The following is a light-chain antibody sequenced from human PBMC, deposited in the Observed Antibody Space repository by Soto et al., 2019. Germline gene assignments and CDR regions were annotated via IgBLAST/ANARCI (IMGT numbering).Light chain of an antibody. V-gene: IGKV1-5*03. CDR2: KAS. CDR3: QQCHSFPIT. J-gene: IGKJ5*01. Sequence: DIQMTQSPSTLSASVGDRVTITCRASQTVSRWLAWYQQKPGRAPQLLIEKASTVERGLPSSFSGSASGTDFTLTINRLQPEDYATYYCQQCHSFPITFGQGTRLEIK. CDR1: QTVSRW.